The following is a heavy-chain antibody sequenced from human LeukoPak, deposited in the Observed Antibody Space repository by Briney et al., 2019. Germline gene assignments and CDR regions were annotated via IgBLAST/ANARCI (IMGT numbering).Heavy chain of an antibody. Sequence: ASVKVSCKASGYTFTSYAMNWARQAPGQGLEWMGWINTNTGNPTYAQGFTGRFVFSLDTSVSTAYLQISSLKAEDTAVYYCARDAQRSYYDFWSGRNDAFDIWGQGTMVTVSS. CDR3: ARDAQRSYYDFWSGRNDAFDI. D-gene: IGHD3-3*01. J-gene: IGHJ3*02. CDR1: GYTFTSYA. CDR2: INTNTGNP. V-gene: IGHV7-4-1*02.